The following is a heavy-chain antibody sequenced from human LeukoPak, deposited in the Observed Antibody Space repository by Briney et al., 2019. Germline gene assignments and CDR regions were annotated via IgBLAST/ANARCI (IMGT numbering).Heavy chain of an antibody. D-gene: IGHD1-14*01. CDR3: AKGATVGKEALDI. J-gene: IGHJ3*02. CDR2: IIPMIGTA. CDR1: GGIFSNQA. Sequence: SVKVSCKASGGIFSNQAITWVRQAPGQGLEWMGRIIPMIGTAKSAQRFQGRVSFTADTSTNTAYMELSSLTSEDTAFYYCAKGATVGKEALDIWGQGALVTVSS. V-gene: IGHV1-69*04.